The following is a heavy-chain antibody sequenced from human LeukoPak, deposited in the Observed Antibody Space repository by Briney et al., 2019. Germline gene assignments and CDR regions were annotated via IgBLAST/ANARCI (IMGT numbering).Heavy chain of an antibody. CDR1: GFTFNTYW. CDR2: INRDGSST. Sequence: PGGSLRLSCAASGFTFNTYWMHWVRQAPGKGLVWVSRINRDGSSTNYADSVKGRFTISRDNAKNTLSLQMNSLRAEDTAVYSCQKAADYDTDAFDIWGQGTMVTVSS. V-gene: IGHV3-74*01. J-gene: IGHJ3*02. D-gene: IGHD4/OR15-4a*01. CDR3: QKAADYDTDAFDI.